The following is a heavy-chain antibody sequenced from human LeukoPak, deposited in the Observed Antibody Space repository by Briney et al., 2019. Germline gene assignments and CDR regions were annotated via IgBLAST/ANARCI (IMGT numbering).Heavy chain of an antibody. J-gene: IGHJ6*04. CDR1: GFTFEDYT. V-gene: IGHV3-20*04. CDR2: INWNGGST. D-gene: IGHD3-10*02. Sequence: GGSLRRSCEASGFTFEDYTMSWVRQPPGKGLEWVSGINWNGGSTGYADSVKGRFTISRENAKKSLYLQMNSLRAEDTAVYYCAELGITMIGGVWGKGTTVTISS. CDR3: AELGITMIGGV.